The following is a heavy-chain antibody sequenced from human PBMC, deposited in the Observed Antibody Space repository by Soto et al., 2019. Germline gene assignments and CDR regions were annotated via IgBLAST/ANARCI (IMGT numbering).Heavy chain of an antibody. V-gene: IGHV5-10-1*01. J-gene: IGHJ5*02. CDR1: GYSFTNYW. CDR3: ARIESIARNWFDP. CDR2: IDPVDSYT. D-gene: IGHD6-13*01. Sequence: LGESLTISCKGSGYSFTNYWISWVRRMPGKGLEWMGNIDPVDSYTNYSPSFQGHVTFSVDTSISTAYLQWSSLKASDTAMYYCARIESIARNWFDPWGQGTLVTVSS.